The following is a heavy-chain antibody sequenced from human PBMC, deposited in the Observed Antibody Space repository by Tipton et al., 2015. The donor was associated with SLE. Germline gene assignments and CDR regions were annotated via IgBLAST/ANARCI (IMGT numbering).Heavy chain of an antibody. J-gene: IGHJ6*03. Sequence: TLSLTCAVYGGSFSGYYWSWIRQPPGKGLEWIGRIYTSGSTNYNPSLKSRVTISVDTSKNQFSLKLSSVTAADTAVYYCARESSGYMDVWGKGTTVTVSS. CDR1: GGSFSGYY. V-gene: IGHV4-59*10. D-gene: IGHD3-10*01. CDR3: ARESSGYMDV. CDR2: IYTSGST.